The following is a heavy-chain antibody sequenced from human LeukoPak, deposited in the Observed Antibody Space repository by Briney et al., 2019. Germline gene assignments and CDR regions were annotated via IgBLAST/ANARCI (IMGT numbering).Heavy chain of an antibody. CDR3: ARDGGYSYGFGIPYYYYGMDV. J-gene: IGHJ6*02. V-gene: IGHV4-59*01. Sequence: RTSVTLSLTCTVSGGSFSSYYWSWIRQPPGKGLEWIGYIYYCGSTNYNPSLKSRVTISVDTSKNQFSLKLSSVTAADTAVYYCARDGGYSYGFGIPYYYYGMDVWGQGTTVTVSS. D-gene: IGHD5-18*01. CDR1: GGSFSSYY. CDR2: IYYCGST.